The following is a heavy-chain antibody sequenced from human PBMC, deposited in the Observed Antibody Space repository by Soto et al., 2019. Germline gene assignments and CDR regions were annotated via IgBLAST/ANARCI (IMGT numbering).Heavy chain of an antibody. CDR3: ARAREFSGSGFDY. CDR2: VTGSGGST. CDR1: GFTFRNFA. Sequence: EVQLAESGGGLVQSGGSLRLSCAATGFTFRNFAMSWVRQAPGKGLEWVSLVTGSGGSTFHAASVKGRFIMSRDNAKDTMYLQMNSLRAEDTAVYYCARAREFSGSGFDYWGQGTLVTVSS. J-gene: IGHJ4*02. V-gene: IGHV3-23*04. D-gene: IGHD3-10*01.